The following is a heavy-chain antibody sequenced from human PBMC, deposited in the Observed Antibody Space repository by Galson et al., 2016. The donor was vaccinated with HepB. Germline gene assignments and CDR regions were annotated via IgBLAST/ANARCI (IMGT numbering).Heavy chain of an antibody. Sequence: SLRLSCAASGFSFSTYGMHWVRQAPGKGLEWVAVIWHDGSIKYYGESVKGRFTISRDNSKNTLFLQMTALRVEDTAVYYCAGDYSRSGPMYSYYYMDVWGKGTTVTVSS. D-gene: IGHD6-13*01. CDR1: GFSFSTYG. CDR3: AGDYSRSGPMYSYYYMDV. CDR2: IWHDGSIK. J-gene: IGHJ6*03. V-gene: IGHV3-33*01.